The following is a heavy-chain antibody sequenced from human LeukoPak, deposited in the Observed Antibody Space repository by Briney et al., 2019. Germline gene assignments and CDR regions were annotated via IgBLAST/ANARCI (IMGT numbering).Heavy chain of an antibody. CDR1: GGSISSSSYY. J-gene: IGHJ6*03. V-gene: IGHV4-39*07. CDR2: INHSGST. D-gene: IGHD4-17*01. CDR3: ARLQVKDYGDYDPPGYYYYMDV. Sequence: SETLSLTCTVSGGSISSSSYYWGWIRQPPGKGLEWIGEINHSGSTNYNPSLKSRVTISVDTSKSQFSLKLSSVTAADTAVYYCARLQVKDYGDYDPPGYYYYMDVWGKGTTVTISS.